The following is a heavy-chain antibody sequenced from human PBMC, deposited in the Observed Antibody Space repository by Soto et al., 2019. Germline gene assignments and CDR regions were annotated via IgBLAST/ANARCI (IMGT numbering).Heavy chain of an antibody. D-gene: IGHD3-10*01. V-gene: IGHV3-74*01. J-gene: IGHJ6*02. CDR2: IDKVGTDS. CDR3: ARGWFGPDV. Sequence: EVQLVESGGGLVQPGGSLRLSCAASEFTFSGRSVQWVRQAPGKGLVWVSGIDKVGTDSTYADSVKGRLTSSRDNAKNTVYLQMTSLRVEDTAVYYCARGWFGPDVWGEGSTVTVSS. CDR1: EFTFSGRS.